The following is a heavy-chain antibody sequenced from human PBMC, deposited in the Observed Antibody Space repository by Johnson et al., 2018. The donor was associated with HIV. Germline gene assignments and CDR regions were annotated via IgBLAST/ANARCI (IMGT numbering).Heavy chain of an antibody. J-gene: IGHJ3*02. CDR1: GFTLSAYG. D-gene: IGHD5-18*01. CDR3: ATWIQLWPDAFDI. Sequence: QVQLVESGGGVVQPGRSLRLSCAASGFTLSAYGMHWVRQAPGKGLEWLAVIWYDGSNKYYADSVKGRFTISRDNSKNTLYLQMNSLRAEDTAVYYCATWIQLWPDAFDIWGQGTMVTVSS. V-gene: IGHV3-33*08. CDR2: IWYDGSNK.